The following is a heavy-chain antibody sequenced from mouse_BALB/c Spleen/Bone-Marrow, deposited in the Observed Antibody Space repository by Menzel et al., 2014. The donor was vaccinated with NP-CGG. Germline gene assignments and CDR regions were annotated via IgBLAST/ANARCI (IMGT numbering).Heavy chain of an antibody. J-gene: IGHJ4*01. Sequence: VQLQQSGAELVKPGAPVMLSCKASGYTFTSYWMNWVKQRPGRGLVWIGRIDPSDSETHYNQKFKDKATLTVDKSSSTAYIQLSSLTSEDSAVYYCARALGDGYYYAMDYWGQGTSVTVSS. CDR2: IDPSDSET. V-gene: IGHV1-69*02. D-gene: IGHD2-3*01. CDR3: ARALGDGYYYAMDY. CDR1: GYTFTSYW.